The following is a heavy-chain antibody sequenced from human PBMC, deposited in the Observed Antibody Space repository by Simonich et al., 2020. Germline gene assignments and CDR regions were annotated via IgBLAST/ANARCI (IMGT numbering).Heavy chain of an antibody. Sequence: QVQLVQSGAEVKKPGASVKVSCKASGYTFTGYYMHWVRQAPGQGLEGMGWINPNRGGKNYAQKVQVRVTMTRDTSISTAYMELSRLRSDDTAVYYCARDRAARYYYYYYMDVWGKGTTITVSS. V-gene: IGHV1-2*02. D-gene: IGHD6-6*01. CDR1: GYTFTGYY. J-gene: IGHJ6*03. CDR2: INPNRGGK. CDR3: ARDRAARYYYYYYMDV.